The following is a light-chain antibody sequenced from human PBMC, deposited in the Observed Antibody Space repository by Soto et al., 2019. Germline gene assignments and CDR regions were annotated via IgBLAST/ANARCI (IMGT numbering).Light chain of an antibody. CDR1: QSVSSGH. J-gene: IGKJ4*01. CDR3: QQYNNWPLT. Sequence: DIVLTQSPGTLSLSPGERASLSCRASQSVSSGHLAWYQQKPGQAPRLLIYGASSRATGIPDRFSGSGSGTDFTLTISSLQSEDFAVYYCQQYNNWPLTFGGGTKV. V-gene: IGKV3-20*01. CDR2: GAS.